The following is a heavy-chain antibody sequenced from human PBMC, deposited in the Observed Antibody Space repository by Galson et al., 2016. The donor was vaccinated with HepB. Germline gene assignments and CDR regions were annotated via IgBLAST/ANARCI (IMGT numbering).Heavy chain of an antibody. CDR1: GYTFTNYA. V-gene: IGHV1-3*01. Sequence: SVKVSCKAPGYTFTNYAMHWVRQAPGQRLEWMGWINPGNGDTKYSQKFQGRVTISRDTSASTAYMELSSLISEDTAVYYCARQYGRVFEYWGQGTLVTVSS. J-gene: IGHJ4*02. D-gene: IGHD2/OR15-2a*01. CDR3: ARQYGRVFEY. CDR2: INPGNGDT.